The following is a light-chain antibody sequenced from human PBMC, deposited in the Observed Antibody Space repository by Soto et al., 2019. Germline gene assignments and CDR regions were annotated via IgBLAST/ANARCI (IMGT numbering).Light chain of an antibody. J-gene: IGKJ4*01. CDR1: RSVRNN. Sequence: IVMTQSPATLSVSPGERATLSCRASRSVRNNVAWYQQKPGQSPRLLIYDATARATGVPARFSGSWSGTAFSLRRSTLQGEAFAVYRCRHYDEGPLTSGVGTKLDIK. CDR2: DAT. V-gene: IGKV3-15*01. CDR3: RHYDEGPLT.